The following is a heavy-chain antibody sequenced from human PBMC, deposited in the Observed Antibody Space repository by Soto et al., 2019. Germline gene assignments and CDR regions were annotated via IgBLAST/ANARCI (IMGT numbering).Heavy chain of an antibody. CDR1: GFTFRSYD. Sequence: GGSLRLSCAASGFTFRSYDMGWVRHSPGKGLEWLSSSTGTAGSTHYADSGKGRFTISRDNSKNTLYLQMNSLSADDTGVYYCAKESFISTCFDFWGQGTLVNVSS. J-gene: IGHJ4*02. CDR2: STGTAGST. V-gene: IGHV3-23*01. CDR3: AKESFISTCFDF. D-gene: IGHD2-2*01.